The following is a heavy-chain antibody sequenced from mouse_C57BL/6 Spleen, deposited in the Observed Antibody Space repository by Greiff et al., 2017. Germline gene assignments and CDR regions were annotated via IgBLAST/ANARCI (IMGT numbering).Heavy chain of an antibody. J-gene: IGHJ4*01. CDR1: GYTFTSYG. CDR2: IYPRSGNT. V-gene: IGHV1-81*01. CDR3: AREGGISYAMDD. Sequence: QVQLQQSGAELARPGASVKLSCKASGYTFTSYGISWVKQRTGPGLEWIGEIYPRSGNTYYNEKFKGKATLTADKSSSTAYMELRSLTSEDSAVYFCAREGGISYAMDDWGQGTSVTVSS.